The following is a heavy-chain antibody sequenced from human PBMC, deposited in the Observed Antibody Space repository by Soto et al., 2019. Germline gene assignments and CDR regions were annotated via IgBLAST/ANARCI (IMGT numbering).Heavy chain of an antibody. CDR1: GFSLTTSGIR. CDR3: ARMATDSSGLFDH. D-gene: IGHD3-22*01. J-gene: IGHJ4*02. V-gene: IGHV2-70*04. CDR2: NDWDDDI. Sequence: SGPTLANPTQPLTLTCTFSGFSLTTSGIRVSWIGQPPGKALEWLARNDWDDDIFYSTSLKTRLAISKDTSKNQVVLTMTNVVPVDTAAYYCARMATDSSGLFDHWGQGTLVTVSS.